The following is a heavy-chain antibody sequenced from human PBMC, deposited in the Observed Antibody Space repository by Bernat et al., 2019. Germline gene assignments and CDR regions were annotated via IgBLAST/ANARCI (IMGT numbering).Heavy chain of an antibody. CDR1: GYTFTSYG. V-gene: IGHV1-18*01. Sequence: QVQLVQSGAEVKKPGASVKVSCKASGYTFTSYGISWVRQAPGQGLEWMGWISAYNGNTNYEQKLQGSVTITTDTSPSTASMELRSLPSDDTAVYYCARMTPMWGEDYWGQGTLVTVSS. CDR2: ISAYNGNT. J-gene: IGHJ4*02. CDR3: ARMTPMWGEDY. D-gene: IGHD3-16*01.